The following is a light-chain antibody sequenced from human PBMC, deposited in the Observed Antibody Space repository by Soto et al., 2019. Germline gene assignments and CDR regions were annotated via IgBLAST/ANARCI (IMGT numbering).Light chain of an antibody. J-gene: IGKJ4*01. CDR1: QSIASF. Sequence: DIQMTQSPSSLSASIGDTVTITCRASQSIASFLNWLQLKPGKAPKLLISDTSTLQSRVPTRFSGGGYGTEFSLTITSLQPEDSALYFFLKDYIPLLAFGAGTRVENK. CDR2: DTS. CDR3: LKDYIPLLA. V-gene: IGKV1-39*01.